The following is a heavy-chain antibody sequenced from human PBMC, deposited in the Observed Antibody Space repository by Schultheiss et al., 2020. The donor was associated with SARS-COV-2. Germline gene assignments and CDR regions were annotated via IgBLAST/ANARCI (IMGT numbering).Heavy chain of an antibody. J-gene: IGHJ6*02. CDR3: AKDQDERALYYFYGLDV. Sequence: GGSLRLSCVGSGFTFSDYAMHWVRQAPGKGLEWVAGIGWNGGNIGYADSVKGRFTISRDNAKKSLYLQMTSLRPEDTALYYFAKDQDERALYYFYGLDVWGQGTTVTVSS. CDR1: GFTFSDYA. CDR2: IGWNGGNI. V-gene: IGHV3-9*01. D-gene: IGHD2-15*01.